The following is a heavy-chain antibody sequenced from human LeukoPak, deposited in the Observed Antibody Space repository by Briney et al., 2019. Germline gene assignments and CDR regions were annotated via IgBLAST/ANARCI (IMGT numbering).Heavy chain of an antibody. V-gene: IGHV4-59*01. J-gene: IGHJ4*02. CDR1: GGSISSYY. CDR2: IYYSGST. Sequence: PSETLSLTCTASGGSISSYYWSWIRQPSGKGLEWIGYIYYSGSTIYNPSLKSRVTISLDTSRNQFSLKLNSATAADTAVYYCAGEHRGGYRFDYWGQGTLVTVSS. D-gene: IGHD3-22*01. CDR3: AGEHRGGYRFDY.